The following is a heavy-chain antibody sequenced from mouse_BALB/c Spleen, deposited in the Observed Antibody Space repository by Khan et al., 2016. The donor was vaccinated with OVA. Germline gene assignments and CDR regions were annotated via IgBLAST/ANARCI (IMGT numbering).Heavy chain of an antibody. CDR1: AFNIKDTY. CDR3: ARTTMILGFTY. CDR2: IDPANGNT. J-gene: IGHJ3*01. Sequence: VQLQQSGAELVKPGASVKLSCTASAFNIKDTYMHWVKQRPEKGLEWIGRIDPANGNTKYDPKFQGKATITADTSSNTAYLNLSSLTSEDIAVYYCARTTMILGFTYWGQGTLVTVSA. V-gene: IGHV14-3*02. D-gene: IGHD2-4*01.